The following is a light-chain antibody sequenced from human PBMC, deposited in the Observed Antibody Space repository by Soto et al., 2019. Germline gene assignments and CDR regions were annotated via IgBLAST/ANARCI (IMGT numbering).Light chain of an antibody. J-gene: IGLJ1*01. CDR1: SSDVGRYNY. Sequence: QSALTQPPSASGSPGQSVTISCTGTSSDVGRYNYASWYQQHPGKAPKLMIYEVSKRPSGVPDRFSGSKSGNTASLTVSGLQAEDEADYYCSSYAGSNNYVFGTGTKLTVL. CDR2: EVS. CDR3: SSYAGSNNYV. V-gene: IGLV2-8*01.